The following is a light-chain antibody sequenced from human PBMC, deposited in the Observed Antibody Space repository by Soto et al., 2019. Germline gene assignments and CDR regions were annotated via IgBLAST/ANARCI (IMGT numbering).Light chain of an antibody. J-gene: IGKJ5*01. CDR1: QSIYNY. Sequence: DIQMTQSPDSLSASVGDRVTISCRASQSIYNYLAWYHQKPGKAPRLLIYQASTLQGGVPSRFSGSGSGTDFTLTISSLQPEDFATYYCQQSYSTPITLGQGTRLEIK. CDR3: QQSYSTPIT. V-gene: IGKV1-39*01. CDR2: QAS.